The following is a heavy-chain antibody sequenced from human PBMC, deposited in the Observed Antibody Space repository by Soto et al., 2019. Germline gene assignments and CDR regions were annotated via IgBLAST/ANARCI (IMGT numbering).Heavy chain of an antibody. D-gene: IGHD3-3*02. CDR3: AKAAFFYYYYYMDV. Sequence: EVQLLESGGGLVQPGGSLRPSCAASGFTFSNYAMSWVRQAPGKGLEWVSAISGSGGSTYYADSVKGRFTISRDNSKNTLYLQMSSLRAEDTALYYCAKAAFFYYYYYMDVWGKGTTVTVSS. J-gene: IGHJ6*03. V-gene: IGHV3-23*01. CDR2: ISGSGGST. CDR1: GFTFSNYA.